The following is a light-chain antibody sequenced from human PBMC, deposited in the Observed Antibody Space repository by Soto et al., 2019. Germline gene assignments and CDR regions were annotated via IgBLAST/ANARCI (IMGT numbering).Light chain of an antibody. Sequence: QSVLTQPPSVSAAPGQQVTISCSGTSSNIGNNYVSWYQQLPGTAPRLLIYENNKRPSGIPDRFSGSTSGTSATLDITGLQTGDEDDYYCGTWDTSLNAGVFGGGTKLTVL. CDR1: SSNIGNNY. J-gene: IGLJ2*01. CDR3: GTWDTSLNAGV. V-gene: IGLV1-51*02. CDR2: ENN.